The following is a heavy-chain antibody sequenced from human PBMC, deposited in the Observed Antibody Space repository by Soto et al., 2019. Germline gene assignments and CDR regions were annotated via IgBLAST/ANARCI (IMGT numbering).Heavy chain of an antibody. V-gene: IGHV3-72*01. CDR1: GFTFSDHY. D-gene: IGHD5-18*01. CDR2: IRNKANSYTT. CDR3: VVYSYGRVDY. J-gene: IGHJ4*02. Sequence: EVQLVESGGGLVQPGGSLRLSCAASGFTFSDHYMDWVRQAPGKGLEWVGRIRNKANSYTTDHAASGKGRFTISREDSRNSVYLQMNTLKTDDTAVYYRVVYSYGRVDYWGQGTLVTVSS.